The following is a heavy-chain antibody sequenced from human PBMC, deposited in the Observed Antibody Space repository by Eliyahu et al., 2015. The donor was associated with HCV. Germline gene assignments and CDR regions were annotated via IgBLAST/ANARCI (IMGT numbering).Heavy chain of an antibody. CDR1: GGSFSGYY. CDR3: ARAQRWELLGGLDY. V-gene: IGHV4-34*01. Sequence: QVQLQQWGAGLLKPSETLSLTCAVYGGSFSGYYWSWIRQPPGKGLEWIGEINHSGSTNYNPSLKSRVTISVDTSKNQFSLKLSSVTAADTAVYYCARAQRWELLGGLDYWGQGTLVTVSS. CDR2: INHSGST. J-gene: IGHJ4*02. D-gene: IGHD1-26*01.